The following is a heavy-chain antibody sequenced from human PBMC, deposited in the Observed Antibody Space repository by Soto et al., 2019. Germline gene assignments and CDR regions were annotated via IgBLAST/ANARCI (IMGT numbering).Heavy chain of an antibody. CDR3: AKSLFGGHF. D-gene: IGHD2-15*01. CDR1: GFTFSTYG. V-gene: IGHV3-23*01. CDR2: IEGNGRTT. J-gene: IGHJ4*02. Sequence: EVQLLESGGDLVQPGGSLRLSCATSGFTFSTYGMSWVRQAPGKGLQWVSGIEGNGRTTSYVDSVKGRFTISRDNFRNTLYLQMNSLTAEDTAIYYCAKSLFGGHFWGQGTLVTASS.